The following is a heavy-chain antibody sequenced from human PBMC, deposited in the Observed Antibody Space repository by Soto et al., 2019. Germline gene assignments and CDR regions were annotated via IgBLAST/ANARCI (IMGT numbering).Heavy chain of an antibody. CDR3: ARDMPYGAGRLAGCDY. D-gene: IGHD6-19*01. Sequence: QVQLRESGPGLVKPSETLSLTCSVSGVSITGSYWSWIRQPPGKTLEWIGYVYHSGTTTYNPSLKSRVSISVDTSKNQFSLRLTSVIAADTAVYYCARDMPYGAGRLAGCDYWGQGILVTVSS. J-gene: IGHJ4*02. CDR1: GVSITGSY. V-gene: IGHV4-59*01. CDR2: VYHSGTT.